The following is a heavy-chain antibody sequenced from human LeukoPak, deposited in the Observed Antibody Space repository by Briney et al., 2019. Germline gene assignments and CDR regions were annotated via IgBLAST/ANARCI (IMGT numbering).Heavy chain of an antibody. Sequence: ASVKVSCKASGGTFSSYSISWVRQAPGQGLEWMGGIIPVFGTSNYAQKFQGRVTITADKSASTAYMELSRLRSDDTAVYYCARGGYYYDSSGYYPFQDYWGQGTLVTVSS. V-gene: IGHV1-69*06. CDR1: GGTFSSYS. J-gene: IGHJ4*02. CDR3: ARGGYYYDSSGYYPFQDY. CDR2: IIPVFGTS. D-gene: IGHD3-22*01.